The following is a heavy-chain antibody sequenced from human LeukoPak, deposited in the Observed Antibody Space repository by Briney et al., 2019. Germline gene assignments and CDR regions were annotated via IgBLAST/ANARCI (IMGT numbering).Heavy chain of an antibody. CDR1: GGSISSYY. D-gene: IGHD2-2*02. J-gene: IGHJ4*02. Sequence: SETLSLTCTVSGGSISSYYWSWIRQPPGKGLEWIGYIYYSGSTNYNPSLKSRVTISVDTSKNQFSLKLSSVTAADTAVYYCARGLGYCSSTSCYRVRVYHFDYWGQGTLVTVSS. CDR2: IYYSGST. CDR3: ARGLGYCSSTSCYRVRVYHFDY. V-gene: IGHV4-59*01.